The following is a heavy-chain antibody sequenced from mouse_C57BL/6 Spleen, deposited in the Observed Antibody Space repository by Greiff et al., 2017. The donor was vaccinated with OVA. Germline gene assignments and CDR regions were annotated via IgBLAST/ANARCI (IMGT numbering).Heavy chain of an antibody. CDR1: GYTFTNYW. V-gene: IGHV1-63*01. J-gene: IGHJ3*01. Sequence: VQLQQSGAELVRPGTSVKMSCKASGYTFTNYWIGWAKQRPGHGLEWIGDIYPGGGYTNYNEKFKGKATLTADKSSSTAYMQFSSLTSEDSAIYYCARRGDYDGFAYWGQGTLVTVFA. CDR3: ARRGDYDGFAY. CDR2: IYPGGGYT. D-gene: IGHD2-4*01.